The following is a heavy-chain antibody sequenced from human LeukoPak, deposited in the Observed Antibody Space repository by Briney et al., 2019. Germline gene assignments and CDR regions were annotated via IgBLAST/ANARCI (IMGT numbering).Heavy chain of an antibody. CDR2: IWYGGSNK. V-gene: IGHV3-30*02. Sequence: GGSLRLSCAASGFTFSSYGMHWVRQAPGKGLEWVAVIWYGGSNKYYADSVKGRFTISRDNSKNTLYLQMNSLRAEDTAVYYCAKGRRVYCSSTSCYSGGLDYWGQGTLVTVSS. CDR1: GFTFSSYG. CDR3: AKGRRVYCSSTSCYSGGLDY. D-gene: IGHD2-2*01. J-gene: IGHJ4*02.